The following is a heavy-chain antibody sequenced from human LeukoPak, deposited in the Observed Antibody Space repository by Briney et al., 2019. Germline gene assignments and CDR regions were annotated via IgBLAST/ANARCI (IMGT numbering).Heavy chain of an antibody. D-gene: IGHD4-23*01. CDR2: ISYDGSNK. CDR3: ARKSTTVVTPGTLDY. J-gene: IGHJ4*02. Sequence: GRSLRLSCAASGFTFSSYAMHWVRQAPGKGLEWVAVISYDGSNKYYADSVKGRFTISRDNSKNTLYLQMNSLRAEDTAVYYCARKSTTVVTPGTLDYWGQGTLVTVSS. CDR1: GFTFSSYA. V-gene: IGHV3-30-3*01.